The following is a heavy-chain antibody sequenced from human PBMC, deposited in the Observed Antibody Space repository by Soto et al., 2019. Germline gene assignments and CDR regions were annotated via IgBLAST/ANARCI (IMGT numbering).Heavy chain of an antibody. CDR1: GDTFSFYT. D-gene: IGHD3-10*01. J-gene: IGHJ4*02. CDR3: ATSYGSGSSPFDY. Sequence: QVQLVQSGAEVKKPGSSVKVSCKASGDTFSFYTLNWIRQAPGQGFEWVGRVNPILAMSSSAHKFQGRVSXXXDXXTGTAYMELRSLRSADTAVYYCATSYGSGSSPFDYWGQGTLVTVSS. V-gene: IGHV1-69*02. CDR2: VNPILAMS.